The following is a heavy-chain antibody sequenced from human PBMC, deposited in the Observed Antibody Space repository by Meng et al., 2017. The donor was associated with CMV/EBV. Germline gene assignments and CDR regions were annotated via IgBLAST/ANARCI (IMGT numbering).Heavy chain of an antibody. Sequence: GGSLRLSCKGSGYSFTSYWIGWVRQMPGKGLEWMGIIYPGDSDTRYSPSFQGQVTISADKSISTAYLQWSSLKASDTAMYYCARGRYCSSTSCTYYYYGMDVWGQGTTVTVSS. CDR1: GYSFTSYW. CDR2: IYPGDSDT. CDR3: ARGRYCSSTSCTYYYYGMDV. V-gene: IGHV5-51*01. J-gene: IGHJ6*02. D-gene: IGHD2-2*01.